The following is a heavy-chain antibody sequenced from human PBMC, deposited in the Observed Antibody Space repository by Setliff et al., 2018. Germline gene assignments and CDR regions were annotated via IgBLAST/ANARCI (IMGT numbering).Heavy chain of an antibody. CDR2: IYYSGST. J-gene: IGHJ4*02. CDR1: GGSISSSSYY. D-gene: IGHD3-3*01. CDR3: ASTPDGDLYYNFWSGYYLTLDY. V-gene: IGHV4-39*07. Sequence: KASETLSLTCTVSGGSISSSSYYWGWIRQPPGKGLEWIGSIYYSGSTYYNPSLKSRVTISVDTSKNQFSLKLSSVTAADTAVYYCASTPDGDLYYNFWSGYYLTLDYWGQGTLVTVS.